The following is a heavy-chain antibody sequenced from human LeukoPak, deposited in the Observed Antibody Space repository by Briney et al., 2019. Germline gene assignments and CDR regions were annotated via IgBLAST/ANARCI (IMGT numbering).Heavy chain of an antibody. CDR3: ARDYRDVLLWFGELSK. CDR2: VSGYNGKT. J-gene: IGHJ4*02. V-gene: IGHV1-18*01. D-gene: IGHD3-10*01. CDR1: GYTFTDYD. Sequence: ASVRVSCKTSGYTFTDYDITWVRQAPGQGLEWMGRVSGYNGKTNYAQKLQGRVTMTTDTSTSTAYMELRSLRSDDTAVYYCARDYRDVLLWFGELSKWGQGTLVTVSS.